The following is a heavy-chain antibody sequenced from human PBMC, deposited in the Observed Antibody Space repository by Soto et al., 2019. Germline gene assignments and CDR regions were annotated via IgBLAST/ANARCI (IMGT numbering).Heavy chain of an antibody. CDR2: TSYDGSNN. D-gene: IGHD3-16*01. V-gene: IGHV3-33*05. J-gene: IGHJ4*02. Sequence: QVQLVESGGGVVQPGTSLRLSCVGSGFTFRSYVIHWVRQAPGKGLEWVALTSYDGSNNFYGDSVKGRFTISRHNSMNTVQLQMDSITFEDTALYNCARWGTTGGLDVWGQGTLDSVSS. CDR1: GFTFRSYV. CDR3: ARWGTTGGLDV.